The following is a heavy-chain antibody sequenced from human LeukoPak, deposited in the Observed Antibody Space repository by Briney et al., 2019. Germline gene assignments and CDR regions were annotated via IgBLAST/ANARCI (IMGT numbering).Heavy chain of an antibody. CDR2: ISYSGNS. V-gene: IGHV4-39*07. J-gene: IGHJ6*03. CDR1: GGSISSSRNY. Sequence: SETLSLTCTVSGGSISSSRNYWGWIRQPPGKGLEWIGSISYSGNSYYTPSLKSRVTISVDTSKNQFSLKLSSVTATDTAVYYCARTTEAHSWRTRYYDYYMDVWGKGTTVTVSS. CDR3: ARTTEAHSWRTRYYDYYMDV. D-gene: IGHD6-13*01.